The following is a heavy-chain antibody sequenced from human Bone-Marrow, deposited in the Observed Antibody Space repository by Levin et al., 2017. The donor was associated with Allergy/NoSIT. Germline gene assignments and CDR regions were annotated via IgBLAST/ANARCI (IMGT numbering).Heavy chain of an antibody. D-gene: IGHD3/OR15-3a*01. CDR2: IGPADSYA. CDR3: ARDLDDAFDI. Sequence: KVSCKGSGYNFPNYWINWVRQLPGKGLEWMGRIGPADSYADYNPSFRGHVTMSADKSISTAYLQWSGLRASDTAVYFCARDLDDAFDIWGQGTLVTVSS. V-gene: IGHV5-10-1*01. CDR1: GYNFPNYW. J-gene: IGHJ3*02.